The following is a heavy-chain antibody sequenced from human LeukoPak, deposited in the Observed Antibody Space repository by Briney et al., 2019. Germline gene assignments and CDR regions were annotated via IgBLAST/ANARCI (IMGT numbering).Heavy chain of an antibody. J-gene: IGHJ4*02. D-gene: IGHD6-13*01. CDR1: GFTVSSNY. Sequence: GGSLRLSCAASGFTVSSNYMSWVRQAPGKGLEWVAAISGSGGKTYYVDSVKGRFTISRDNSKNTLYLQMNSLRAEDTAVYYCAKDPYSSSWYADYWGQGTLVTVSS. V-gene: IGHV3-23*01. CDR2: ISGSGGKT. CDR3: AKDPYSSSWYADY.